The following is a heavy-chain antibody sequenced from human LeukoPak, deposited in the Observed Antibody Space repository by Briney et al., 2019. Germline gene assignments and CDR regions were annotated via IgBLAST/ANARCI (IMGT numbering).Heavy chain of an antibody. CDR1: GFTISSYW. Sequence: GWSLRLSCAASGFTISSYWMHWVRQAPGKGLVWVSRINTDGSSTSYADSVKGRFTISRDNAKNTLYLQMNSLRAEDTAVYYCARGPQSYYDFWSGYFDYWGQGTLVTVSS. V-gene: IGHV3-74*01. CDR2: INTDGSST. J-gene: IGHJ4*02. D-gene: IGHD3-3*01. CDR3: ARGPQSYYDFWSGYFDY.